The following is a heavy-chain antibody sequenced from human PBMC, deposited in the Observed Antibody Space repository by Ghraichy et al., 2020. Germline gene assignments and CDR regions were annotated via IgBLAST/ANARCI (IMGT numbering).Heavy chain of an antibody. CDR3: ARDLGVVAA. V-gene: IGHV3-74*01. CDR1: GFTFSSYW. CDR2: TNSDGSTT. J-gene: IGHJ5*02. D-gene: IGHD2-21*02. Sequence: GESLNISCAASGFTFSSYWMHWVRQAPGKGLVWVSRTNSDGSTTSYADSVKGRFTISRDNAKNTLYLQMNSLRAEDTAVYYCARDLGVVAAWGQGTLVTVSS.